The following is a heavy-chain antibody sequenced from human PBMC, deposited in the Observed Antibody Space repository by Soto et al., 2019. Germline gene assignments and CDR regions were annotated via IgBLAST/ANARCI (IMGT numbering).Heavy chain of an antibody. D-gene: IGHD3-22*01. CDR1: GGTFSSYA. Sequence: QVQLVQSGAEVKKPGSSVKVSCKASGGTFSSYAISWVRQAPGQGLEWMGGIIPIFGTANYAQKFQGRVTITADESTSTAYMELSSLRSEDTAVYYCARGRQPIYYYDSLPGTFYYYYYYGMDVWGQGTTVTVSS. V-gene: IGHV1-69*01. CDR2: IIPIFGTA. CDR3: ARGRQPIYYYDSLPGTFYYYYYYGMDV. J-gene: IGHJ6*02.